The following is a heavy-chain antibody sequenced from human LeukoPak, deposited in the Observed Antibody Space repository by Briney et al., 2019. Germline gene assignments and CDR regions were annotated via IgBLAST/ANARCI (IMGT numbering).Heavy chain of an antibody. J-gene: IGHJ4*02. V-gene: IGHV3-23*01. Sequence: GGSLRLSCAASGFTFTTFAMCWVRQAPGKGLQWVSTISGSGGSTYYADSVKGRFTISRDNSKNTLYLQMNSLRAEDTAVYYCAKDYYDPGSYYKEFDYWARGTLVTVSS. CDR2: ISGSGGST. D-gene: IGHD3-10*01. CDR1: GFTFTTFA. CDR3: AKDYYDPGSYYKEFDY.